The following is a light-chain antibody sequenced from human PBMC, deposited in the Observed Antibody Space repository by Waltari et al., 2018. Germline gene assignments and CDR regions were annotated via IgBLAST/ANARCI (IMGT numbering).Light chain of an antibody. CDR2: KAS. V-gene: IGKV1-5*03. CDR3: QQYSSYPHT. J-gene: IGKJ2*01. Sequence: DIQMTQSPSTLSAFVGDRVTITCRARQSISSWLAWYQQKPEKAPKLLTYKASNLESGFPSRFSGSGSGTEFNLTISGLQPDDFATYYGQQYSSYPHTFGQGTKLEMK. CDR1: QSISSW.